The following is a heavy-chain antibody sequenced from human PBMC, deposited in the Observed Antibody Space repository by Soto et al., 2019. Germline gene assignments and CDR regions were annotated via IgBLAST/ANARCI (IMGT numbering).Heavy chain of an antibody. D-gene: IGHD2-15*01. V-gene: IGHV1-69*13. J-gene: IGHJ4*02. CDR1: GGTFSSYA. CDR3: ARDFGPVVTRGYFDY. CDR2: IIPIFGTA. Sequence: PSVKVSCKASGGTFSSYAISWVRQAPGQGLEWMGGIIPIFGTANYAQKFQGRVTITADESTSTAYMELSSLRSEDTAVYYCARDFGPVVTRGYFDYWGQGTLVTVSS.